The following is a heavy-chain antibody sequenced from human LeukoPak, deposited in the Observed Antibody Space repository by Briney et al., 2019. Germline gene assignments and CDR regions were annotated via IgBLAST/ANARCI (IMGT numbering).Heavy chain of an antibody. CDR1: GFTFDDYA. Sequence: EPGGSLRLSCAASGFTFDDYAMHWVRQAPGKGLGWVSGISWNSGSIGYADSVKGRFTISRDNAKNSLYLQMNSLRAEDTALYYCAKYCSSTSCYSHGGSGMDVWGQGTTVTVSS. V-gene: IGHV3-9*01. D-gene: IGHD2-2*02. J-gene: IGHJ6*02. CDR3: AKYCSSTSCYSHGGSGMDV. CDR2: ISWNSGSI.